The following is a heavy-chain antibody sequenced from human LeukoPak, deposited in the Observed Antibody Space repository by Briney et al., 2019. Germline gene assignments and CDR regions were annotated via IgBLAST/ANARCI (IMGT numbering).Heavy chain of an antibody. CDR1: GGSLSGYY. Sequence: SETLSLTCAVYGGSLSGYYWSWIRQPPGKGLEWIGEINHSGSTNHNPSLKSRVTISVDTSKNQFSLKLSSVTAADTAVYYCARLLGTDASWGQGTLVTVSS. CDR2: INHSGST. J-gene: IGHJ4*02. D-gene: IGHD3/OR15-3a*01. V-gene: IGHV4-34*01. CDR3: ARLLGTDAS.